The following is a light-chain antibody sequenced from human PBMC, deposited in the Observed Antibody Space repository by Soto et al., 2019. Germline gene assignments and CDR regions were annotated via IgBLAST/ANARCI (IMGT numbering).Light chain of an antibody. CDR3: QQHNGWPLT. CDR2: GAS. V-gene: IGKV3-15*01. Sequence: EIVMPQSPATLSVAPGERATLSCRASQSISNNLAWYQQKPGQAPRLLIFGASTRATGIPARFSGSGSGTEFTLTISSLESEDSAVYYGQQHNGWPLTFGGGTKVEIK. CDR1: QSISNN. J-gene: IGKJ4*01.